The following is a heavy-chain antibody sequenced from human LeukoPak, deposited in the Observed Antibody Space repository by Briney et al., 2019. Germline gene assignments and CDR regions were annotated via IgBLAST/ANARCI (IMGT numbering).Heavy chain of an antibody. J-gene: IGHJ2*01. V-gene: IGHV4-59*01. D-gene: IGHD5-12*01. CDR3: ARAVRKYGGYGL. Sequence: SETLSLTCTVSGGSISSYYWSWIRQPPGKGLEGIGYIYYSGSTNYNPSLKSRVTISVDTSKNQFSLKLSSVTAADTAVYYCARAVRKYGGYGLWGRGTLVTVSS. CDR1: GGSISSYY. CDR2: IYYSGST.